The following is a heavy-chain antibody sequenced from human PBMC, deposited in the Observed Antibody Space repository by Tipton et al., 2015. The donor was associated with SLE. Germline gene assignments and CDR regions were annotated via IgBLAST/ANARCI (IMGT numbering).Heavy chain of an antibody. Sequence: GLVKPSETLSLTCTVSGGSVSSGSYYWNWIRQPPGKGLEWIGYIYYSGSTNYNPSLKSRVTISVDTSKNQFSLKLNSVTAADTAVYYCARSSSSWIDYWYYYMDVWGKGTTVTVSS. V-gene: IGHV4-61*01. CDR1: GGSVSSGSYY. CDR2: IYYSGST. J-gene: IGHJ6*03. D-gene: IGHD6-13*01. CDR3: ARSSSSWIDYWYYYMDV.